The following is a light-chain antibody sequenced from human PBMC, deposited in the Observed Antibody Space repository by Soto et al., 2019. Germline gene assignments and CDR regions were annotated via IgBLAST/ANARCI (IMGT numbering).Light chain of an antibody. CDR3: QQYNLYPIT. CDR2: AAS. Sequence: DIQMTQSPSSLSASVGDRVTITCRASQAISGHLAWYQQKPRKAPKSLIYAASNLQSGVPSRFSGSESGTNFTLTICSLQPEDFATYSCQQYNLYPITFGQGTRLEI. V-gene: IGKV1D-16*01. J-gene: IGKJ5*01. CDR1: QAISGH.